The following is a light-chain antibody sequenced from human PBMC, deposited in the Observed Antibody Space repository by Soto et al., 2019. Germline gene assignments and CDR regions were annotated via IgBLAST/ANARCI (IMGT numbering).Light chain of an antibody. V-gene: IGKV3-15*01. CDR3: QQYNNWPYT. J-gene: IGKJ2*01. Sequence: EIVMTQYPATLSVSPGERATLSCRASQSVSSNLAWYQQKPGQAPRLLIYGASTRATGIPARFSGSGSGTDFTLTISSLQSEDFAVYYCQQYNNWPYTFGQGTKLEIK. CDR2: GAS. CDR1: QSVSSN.